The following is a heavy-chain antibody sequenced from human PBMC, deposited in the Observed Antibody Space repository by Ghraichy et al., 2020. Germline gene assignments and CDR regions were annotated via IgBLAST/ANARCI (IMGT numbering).Heavy chain of an antibody. D-gene: IGHD1-1*01. CDR3: ARVPLDPQYYYYMDV. J-gene: IGHJ6*03. CDR1: GGSFSGYY. V-gene: IGHV4-34*01. Sequence: SETLSLTCAVYGGSFSGYYWSWIRQPPGKGLEWIGEINHSGSTNYNPSLKSRVTISVDTSKNQFSLKLSSVTAADTAVYYCARVPLDPQYYYYMDVWGKGTTVTVSS. CDR2: INHSGST.